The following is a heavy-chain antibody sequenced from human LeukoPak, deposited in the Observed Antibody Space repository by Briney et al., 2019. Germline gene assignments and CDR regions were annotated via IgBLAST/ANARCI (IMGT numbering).Heavy chain of an antibody. V-gene: IGHV4-38-2*02. D-gene: IGHD3-22*01. CDR1: GYSISSGYY. CDR2: IYHSGST. CDR3: ARAKSSGYYYSASTRWHFDL. Sequence: KASETLSLTCTVSGYSISSGYYWGWIRRPPGKGLEWIGSIYHSGSTYYNPSLKSRVTISVDTSKNQFSLKLSSVTAADTAVYYCARAKSSGYYYSASTRWHFDLWGRGTLVTVSS. J-gene: IGHJ2*01.